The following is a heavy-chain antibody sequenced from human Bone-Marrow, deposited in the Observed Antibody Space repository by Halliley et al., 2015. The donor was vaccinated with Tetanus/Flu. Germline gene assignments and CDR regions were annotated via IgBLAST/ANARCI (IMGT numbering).Heavy chain of an antibody. CDR2: IIKTGGT. CDR3: ARAEYDSSGYYAFTV. Sequence: GLVKPSETLSLTCGVSGGSLSGYYWSWIRQPPGKGLEWIGEIIKTGGTDYNPPLRSRVTISVETSKNQFSLNLRSLTAADTAVYYCARAEYDSSGYYAFTVWGQGTLVSVSS. CDR1: GGSLSGYY. J-gene: IGHJ3*01. D-gene: IGHD3-22*01. V-gene: IGHV4-34*12.